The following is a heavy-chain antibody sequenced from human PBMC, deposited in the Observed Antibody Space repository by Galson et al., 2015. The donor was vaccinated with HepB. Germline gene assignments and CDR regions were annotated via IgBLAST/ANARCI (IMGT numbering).Heavy chain of an antibody. CDR3: TREWDRGLKY. J-gene: IGHJ4*02. CDR1: GFDFSDST. V-gene: IGHV3-73*01. Sequence: SLRLSCAASGFDFSDSTMHWVRQASGKGLEWVGRIRRKTNSYATEYAASLKGRFTISRDDSKNTAHLQINSLKTEDTAVYYCTREWDRGLKYWGQGTLVTVSS. D-gene: IGHD1-26*01. CDR2: IRRKTNSYAT.